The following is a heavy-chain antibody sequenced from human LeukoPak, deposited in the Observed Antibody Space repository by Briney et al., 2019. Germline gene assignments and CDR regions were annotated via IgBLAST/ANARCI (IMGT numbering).Heavy chain of an antibody. Sequence: KSSETLSLTCTVSGDSSSSSSYYWGWIRQPPGKGLEWIGSIYYSGSTYYNPSLKSRVTTSVDTSKNQFSLKLSSVTAAGTAVYYCARRPRAAAGTGLFGYWGQGTLVTVSS. J-gene: IGHJ4*02. CDR3: ARRPRAAAGTGLFGY. D-gene: IGHD6-13*01. V-gene: IGHV4-39*01. CDR2: IYYSGST. CDR1: GDSSSSSSYY.